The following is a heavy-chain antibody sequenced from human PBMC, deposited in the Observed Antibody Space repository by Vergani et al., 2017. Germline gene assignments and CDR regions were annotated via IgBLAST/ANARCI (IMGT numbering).Heavy chain of an antibody. CDR1: GFTFSSYA. V-gene: IGHV3-23*01. CDR2: ISGSGGST. J-gene: IGHJ4*02. Sequence: EVQLLESGGGLVQPGGSLRLSCAASGFTFSSYAMSWVRQAPGKGLVWVSAISGSGGSTYYADSVKGRFTISRDNSKNTLYLQMNSLRAEDTAVYYGAKDEGSRSSGWYWGQGTLVTVSS. D-gene: IGHD6-19*01. CDR3: AKDEGSRSSGWY.